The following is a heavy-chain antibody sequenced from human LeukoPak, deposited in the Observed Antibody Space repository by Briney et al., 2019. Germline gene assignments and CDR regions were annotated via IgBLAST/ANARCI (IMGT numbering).Heavy chain of an antibody. CDR2: IIPILGIA. J-gene: IGHJ6*02. Sequence: SVKVSCKASGGTFSSYAISWVRQAPGQGLEWMGRIIPILGIANYAQKFQGRVTITADKSTSTAYMELSSLRSEDTAVYYCARAPHWGYAKSRADYGMNLWGQGTTVTASS. CDR1: GGTFSSYA. D-gene: IGHD5-12*01. V-gene: IGHV1-69*04. CDR3: ARAPHWGYAKSRADYGMNL.